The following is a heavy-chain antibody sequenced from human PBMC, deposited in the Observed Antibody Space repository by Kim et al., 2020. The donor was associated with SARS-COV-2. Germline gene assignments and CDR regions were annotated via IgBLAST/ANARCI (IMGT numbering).Heavy chain of an antibody. CDR1: GFTLSSYW. V-gene: IGHV3-7*03. CDR3: ARKWLRVYYYGMDV. CDR2: INQDGSEK. D-gene: IGHD5-12*01. J-gene: IGHJ6*02. Sequence: GGSLRLSCAASGFTLSSYWMSWVRQAPGKGLEWVANINQDGSEKYYVDSVKGRFTISRDNAKNSLYLQMNSLRAEDTAVYYCARKWLRVYYYGMDVWGQGTTVTVSS.